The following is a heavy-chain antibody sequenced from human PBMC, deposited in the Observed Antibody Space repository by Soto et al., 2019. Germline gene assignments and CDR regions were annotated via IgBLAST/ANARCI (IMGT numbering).Heavy chain of an antibody. CDR2: INHRGYT. J-gene: IGHJ4*02. CDR3: AGRYFDWPHYFDY. Sequence: PSETLSLTCAVSGDSISSANWWNWVRQSPGKGLEWIGEINHRGYTNYDPSLKRRVIILADQSKNLFSLKLTSVTAADTAVYYCAGRYFDWPHYFDYWGQGSLVTVSS. D-gene: IGHD3-9*01. V-gene: IGHV4-4*02. CDR1: GDSISSANW.